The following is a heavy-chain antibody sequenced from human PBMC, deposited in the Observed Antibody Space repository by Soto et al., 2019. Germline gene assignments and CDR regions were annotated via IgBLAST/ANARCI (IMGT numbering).Heavy chain of an antibody. CDR2: IYWDDNK. CDR1: GFSLSTSGVG. Sequence: QITLKESGPTLVKPTQTLTLTCTFSGFSLSTSGVGVGWIRQPPGKALEWLALIYWDDNKLYSPSEKNRITITKDASKNRVVLTMTNMDPVDTATYYGAHRGGFGELMYWGQGTLVTVSS. J-gene: IGHJ4*02. D-gene: IGHD3-10*01. V-gene: IGHV2-5*02. CDR3: AHRGGFGELMY.